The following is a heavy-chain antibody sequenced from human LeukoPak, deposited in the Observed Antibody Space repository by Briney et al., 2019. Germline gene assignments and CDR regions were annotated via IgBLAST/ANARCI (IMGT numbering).Heavy chain of an antibody. CDR2: IKGDGSST. J-gene: IGHJ4*02. CDR3: ARDLRATTSPGSPQY. Sequence: GGSLRLSCAASGFTFSDYGMHWVRQVPGKGLVWVSRIKGDGSSTRNADSVEGRFTISRDNAKNTLYLQMNSLRAEDTAVYYCARDLRATTSPGSPQYWGQGTLVTVSS. V-gene: IGHV3-74*01. CDR1: GFTFSDYG. D-gene: IGHD1-1*01.